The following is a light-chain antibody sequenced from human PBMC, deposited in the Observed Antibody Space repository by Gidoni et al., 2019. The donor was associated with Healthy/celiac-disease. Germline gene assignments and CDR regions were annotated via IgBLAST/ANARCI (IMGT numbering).Light chain of an antibody. CDR2: EVS. Sequence: QSALTQPASVSGSPVQSITISCTGTSSDVGGYNYVSWYQQHPGKAPNLMIYEVSNRPSGVSNRFSGSKSGNTASLTISGLQAEDEADYYCSSYTSSSTVVFGGGTKLTVL. V-gene: IGLV2-14*01. CDR1: SSDVGGYNY. J-gene: IGLJ2*01. CDR3: SSYTSSSTVV.